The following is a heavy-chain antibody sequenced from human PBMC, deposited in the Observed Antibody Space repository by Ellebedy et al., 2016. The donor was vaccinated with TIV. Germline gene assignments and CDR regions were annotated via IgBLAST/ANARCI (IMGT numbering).Heavy chain of an antibody. CDR3: ARRGVLIGSYYLDY. V-gene: IGHV3-23*01. Sequence: GGSLRLSCAVXALTFSTCEMXWVRQPPGKGLPLVSYIGASGSTSYAHSVRGRFTISRDNSRSTLSLQMNSLRADDTALYYCARRGVLIGSYYLDYWGQGALVTVSS. J-gene: IGHJ4*02. CDR1: ALTFSTCE. CDR2: IGASGST. D-gene: IGHD3-10*01.